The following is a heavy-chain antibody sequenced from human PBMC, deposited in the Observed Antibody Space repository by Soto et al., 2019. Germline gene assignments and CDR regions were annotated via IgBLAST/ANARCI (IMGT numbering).Heavy chain of an antibody. V-gene: IGHV3-21*01. Sequence: ESGGGLVKPGGSLRLSCAASGFTFSSYSMNWVRQAPGKGLEWVSSISSSSSYIYYADSVKGRFTISRDNAKNSLYLQMNSLRAEDTAVYYCAREAKPRGGVGYCSSTSCYGDYWGQGTLVTVSS. CDR1: GFTFSSYS. D-gene: IGHD2-2*01. CDR3: AREAKPRGGVGYCSSTSCYGDY. J-gene: IGHJ4*02. CDR2: ISSSSSYI.